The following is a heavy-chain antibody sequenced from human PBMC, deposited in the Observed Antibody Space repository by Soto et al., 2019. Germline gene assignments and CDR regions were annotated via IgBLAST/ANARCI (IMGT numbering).Heavy chain of an antibody. CDR1: GDTFSSYA. Sequence: QVQVVQSGAEVTKPGSSVKASCKASGDTFSSYAISWVRQAPGQGLEWMGGILPILGTANYAQKFQGRVTMTADESSRTAYIVVSSLRSEATAVYYWARVDYLSSRPDDYFYGMDVWGQGTTVIASS. D-gene: IGHD2-2*01. J-gene: IGHJ6*02. CDR2: ILPILGTA. V-gene: IGHV1-69*01. CDR3: ARVDYLSSRPDDYFYGMDV.